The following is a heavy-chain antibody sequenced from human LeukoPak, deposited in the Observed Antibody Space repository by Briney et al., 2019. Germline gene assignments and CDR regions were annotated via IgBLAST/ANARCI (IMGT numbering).Heavy chain of an antibody. V-gene: IGHV5-51*01. CDR1: GYSFTSYW. Sequence: GESLKISCKGSGYSFTSYWIAWVRQMPGKGLEWMGIIYPRDSETRYSPSFQGQVTISADKSISTAYLQWSSLKASDTAMYYCAGLNDFWSGYLKYYFDYWGLGTLVTVSS. CDR2: IYPRDSET. D-gene: IGHD3-3*01. J-gene: IGHJ4*02. CDR3: AGLNDFWSGYLKYYFDY.